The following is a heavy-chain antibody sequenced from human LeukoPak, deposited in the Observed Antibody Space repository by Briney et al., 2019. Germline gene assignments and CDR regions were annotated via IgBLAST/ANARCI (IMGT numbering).Heavy chain of an antibody. CDR1: GFTVSSNY. D-gene: IGHD6-6*01. V-gene: IGHV3-53*01. Sequence: QPGGSLRLSRAASGFTVSSNYMSWVRQAPGRGLDWVSFIYSGGSTYYADSVKGRFTISRDNSKNTLYLQMNSLRAEDTAVYYCATHSSSQLLTPDYYYYYMDVWGKGTTVTVSS. CDR3: ATHSSSQLLTPDYYYYYMDV. CDR2: IYSGGST. J-gene: IGHJ6*03.